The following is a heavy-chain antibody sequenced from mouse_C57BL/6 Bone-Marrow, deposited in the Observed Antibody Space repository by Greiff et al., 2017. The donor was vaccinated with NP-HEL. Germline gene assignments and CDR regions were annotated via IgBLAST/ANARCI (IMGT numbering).Heavy chain of an antibody. V-gene: IGHV1-78*01. CDR1: GYTFTDHT. Sequence: VQLQQSGPELVKPGASVKISCKVSGYTFTDHTIHWMKQRPEQGLEWIGYIYPRDGSTKYNEKFKGKATLTADKSSSTAYMQLNSLTSEDSAVYFCARDYYSNYEGVWFAYWGQGTLVTVSA. J-gene: IGHJ3*01. CDR2: IYPRDGST. D-gene: IGHD2-5*01. CDR3: ARDYYSNYEGVWFAY.